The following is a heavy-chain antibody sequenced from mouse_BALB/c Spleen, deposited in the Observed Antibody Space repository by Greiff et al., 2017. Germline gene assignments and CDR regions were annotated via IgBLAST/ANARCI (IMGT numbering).Heavy chain of an antibody. CDR2: ISSGGSYT. D-gene: IGHD2-4*01. CDR1: GFTFSSYG. V-gene: IGHV5-6*02. Sequence: EVKLVESGGDLVKPGGSLKLSCAASGFTFSSYGMSWVRQTPDKRLEWVATISSGGSYTYYPDSVKGRFTISRDNAKNTLYLQMSSLKSEDTAMYYCARRDYDGYWGQGTTLTVSS. J-gene: IGHJ2*01. CDR3: ARRDYDGY.